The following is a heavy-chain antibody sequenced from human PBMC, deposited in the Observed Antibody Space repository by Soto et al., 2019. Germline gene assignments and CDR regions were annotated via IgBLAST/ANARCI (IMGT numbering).Heavy chain of an antibody. CDR1: GYTFTSYA. CDR2: INAGNGNT. Sequence: QVQLVQSGAEVKKPGASVKVSCKASGYTFTSYAMHWVRQAPGQRLEWMGWINAGNGNTKYSQKFQGRVTITRDTSASTAYMELSSLRSEDTAVYYCAGSPDYGDYRHFDYWGQGTLVTVSS. D-gene: IGHD4-17*01. V-gene: IGHV1-3*01. CDR3: AGSPDYGDYRHFDY. J-gene: IGHJ4*02.